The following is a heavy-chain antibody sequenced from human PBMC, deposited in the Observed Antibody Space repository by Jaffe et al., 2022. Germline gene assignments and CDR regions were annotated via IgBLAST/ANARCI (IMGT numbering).Heavy chain of an antibody. J-gene: IGHJ6*03. CDR3: ARDQNGGSSWSVYNYYYYYMDV. D-gene: IGHD6-13*01. CDR2: IYSGGST. V-gene: IGHV3-66*02. CDR1: GFTVSSNY. Sequence: EVQLVESGGGLVQPGGSLRLSCAASGFTVSSNYMSWVRQAPGKGLEWVSVIYSGGSTYYADSVKGRFTISRDNSKNTLYLQMNSLRAEDTAVYYCARDQNGGSSWSVYNYYYYYMDVWGKGTTVTVSS.